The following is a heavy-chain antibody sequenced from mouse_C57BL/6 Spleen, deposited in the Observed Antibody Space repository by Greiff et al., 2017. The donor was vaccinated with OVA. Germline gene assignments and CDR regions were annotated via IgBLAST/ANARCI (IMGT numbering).Heavy chain of an antibody. D-gene: IGHD4-1*01. Sequence: EVQLQESGGGLVKPGGSLKLSCAASGFTFSDYGMHWVRQAPEKGLEWVAYISSGSSTIYYADTVKGRFTISRDNAKNTLFLQMTSLRSEDTAMYYCARNWPYAMDYWGQGTSVTVSS. CDR1: GFTFSDYG. CDR3: ARNWPYAMDY. J-gene: IGHJ4*01. CDR2: ISSGSSTI. V-gene: IGHV5-17*01.